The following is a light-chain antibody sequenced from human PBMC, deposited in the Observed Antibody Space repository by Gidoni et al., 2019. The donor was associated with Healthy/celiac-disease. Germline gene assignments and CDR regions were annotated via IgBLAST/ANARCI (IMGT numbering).Light chain of an antibody. V-gene: IGKV1-39*01. Sequence: DIQMTQSPSSLSASVGDRVTITCRASQSIGRYLDWYQQKPGNAPKLLIYAASNLQSGVPSRFSGSASGTDFTLTISSLQAEDFATYHCQQSNSIPFTFGPGTKVDIK. CDR3: QQSNSIPFT. CDR2: AAS. J-gene: IGKJ3*01. CDR1: QSIGRY.